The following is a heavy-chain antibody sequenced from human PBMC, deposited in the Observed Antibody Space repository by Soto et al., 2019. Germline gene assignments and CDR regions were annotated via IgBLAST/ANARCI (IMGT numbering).Heavy chain of an antibody. J-gene: IGHJ4*02. Sequence: GGSLRLSCVVSGVSFSDYSMDWVRQAPGKGLEWVSLITGNSEYKYYAGSVKGRFTVSRDNAKNSLYLQMNSLTVEDTAVYYCARSGELLQTFDSWGQGTLVTVSS. CDR3: ARSGELLQTFDS. CDR2: ITGNSEYK. D-gene: IGHD1-26*01. V-gene: IGHV3-21*06. CDR1: GVSFSDYS.